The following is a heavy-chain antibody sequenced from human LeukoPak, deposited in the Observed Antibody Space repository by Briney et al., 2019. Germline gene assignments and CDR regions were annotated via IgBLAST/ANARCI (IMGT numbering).Heavy chain of an antibody. V-gene: IGHV4-39*07. CDR3: ARASHDYGDYSHFDY. CDR2: IFYSGST. J-gene: IGHJ4*02. CDR1: GGSISTSNYY. Sequence: SETLSLTCTVSGGSISTSNYYWGWIRQPPGKGLEWIGNIFYSGSTYYSPSLKTRVTISVDKSKNQFSLKLSSVTAADTAVYYCARASHDYGDYSHFDYWGQGTLVTVSS. D-gene: IGHD4-17*01.